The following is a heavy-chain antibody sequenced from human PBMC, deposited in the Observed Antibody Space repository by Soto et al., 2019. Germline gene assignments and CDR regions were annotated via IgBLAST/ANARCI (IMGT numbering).Heavy chain of an antibody. CDR1: GGSFSGYY. D-gene: IGHD6-13*01. J-gene: IGHJ4*02. Sequence: SETLSLTCAVYGGSFSGYYWSWIRQPPGKGLEWIGEINHSGSTNYNPSLKSRVTISVDTSKNQFSLKLSSVTAADTAVYYCARGQDSSSRYFDYWGQGTLVTVSS. V-gene: IGHV4-34*01. CDR2: INHSGST. CDR3: ARGQDSSSRYFDY.